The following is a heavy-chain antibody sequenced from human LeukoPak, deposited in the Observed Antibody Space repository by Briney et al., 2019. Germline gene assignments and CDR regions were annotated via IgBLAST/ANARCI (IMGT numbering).Heavy chain of an antibody. J-gene: IGHJ4*02. CDR3: PSNTSASDY. Sequence: GGSLRLSCEVFGFTFSSSAMSWVRQAPGKGLELVAGTRASDDTTYYVDSVKGRFTLSRDNSKNTLYLQMNSLRVEDTAVYYCPSNTSASDYWGQGTLVTVSS. V-gene: IGHV3-23*01. CDR1: GFTFSSSA. D-gene: IGHD3-22*01. CDR2: TRASDDTT.